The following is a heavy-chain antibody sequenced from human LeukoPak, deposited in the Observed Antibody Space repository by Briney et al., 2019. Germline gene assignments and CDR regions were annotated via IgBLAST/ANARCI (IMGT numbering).Heavy chain of an antibody. D-gene: IGHD6-19*01. J-gene: IGHJ4*02. CDR2: ISPHDGNT. Sequence: GASVKVSCKASGDTFISYGINWVRQAPGQGLECIGWISPHDGNTIYAQKLQGRVTVTTDTSTSTAYMEVRSLRSEDTAVYYCARAWIAVAGPGTSDYWGQGTLVMVSS. V-gene: IGHV1-18*01. CDR3: ARAWIAVAGPGTSDY. CDR1: GDTFISYG.